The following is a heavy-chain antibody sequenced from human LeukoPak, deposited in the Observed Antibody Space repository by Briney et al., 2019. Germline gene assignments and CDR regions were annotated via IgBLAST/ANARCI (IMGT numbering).Heavy chain of an antibody. CDR1: GGSISSGSYY. CDR2: IYTSGST. J-gene: IGHJ4*02. Sequence: SQTLSLTCTVSGGSISSGSYYWSWIRQPAGKGLEWIGRIYTSGSTNYNPSLKSRVTMSVDTSKNQFSLKLSSVTAADTAVYYCARETCYYDSSGYVDWGQGTLVTVSS. V-gene: IGHV4-61*02. CDR3: ARETCYYDSSGYVD. D-gene: IGHD3-22*01.